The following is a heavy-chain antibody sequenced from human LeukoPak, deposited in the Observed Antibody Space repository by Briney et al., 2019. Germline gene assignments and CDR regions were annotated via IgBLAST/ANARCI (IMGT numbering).Heavy chain of an antibody. D-gene: IGHD1-14*01. J-gene: IGHJ5*02. Sequence: GGSLRLSCAASGFTFSSYWMHWVRQAPGKGLVWVSRINTDGSSTSYADSVKGRFTISRDNAKNTLYLQMNSLRAEDTAVYYCARNQVFGGLDPWGQGTLVTVSS. V-gene: IGHV3-74*01. CDR2: INTDGSST. CDR1: GFTFSSYW. CDR3: ARNQVFGGLDP.